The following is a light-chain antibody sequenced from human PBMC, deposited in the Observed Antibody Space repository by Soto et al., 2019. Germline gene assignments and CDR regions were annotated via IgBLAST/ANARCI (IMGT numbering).Light chain of an antibody. CDR2: DDS. CDR3: QVWDATSDQGV. V-gene: IGLV3-21*02. CDR1: NVGSKS. J-gene: IGLJ1*01. Sequence: SYELTQPPSVSVAPGQTATVTCGGTNVGSKSVHWYQQKPGQAPVLVVYDDSDRPSGIPERFSGSNSGNTATLTISRVEAGDEADYYCQVWDATSDQGVFGTGTKVTVL.